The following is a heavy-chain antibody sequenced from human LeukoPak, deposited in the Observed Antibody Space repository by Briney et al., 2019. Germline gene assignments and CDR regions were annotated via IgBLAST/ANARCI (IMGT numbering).Heavy chain of an antibody. D-gene: IGHD3-3*01. CDR2: INPSGGST. CDR3: GGITIFGVVTTDY. V-gene: IGHV1-46*01. J-gene: IGHJ4*02. Sequence: ASVKVSCKASGGTFSSYAISWVRQAPGQGLEWMGIINPSGGSTSYAQKFQGRVTMTRDTSTSTVYMELSSLRSEDTAVYYCGGITIFGVVTTDYWGQGTLVTVSS. CDR1: GGTFSSYA.